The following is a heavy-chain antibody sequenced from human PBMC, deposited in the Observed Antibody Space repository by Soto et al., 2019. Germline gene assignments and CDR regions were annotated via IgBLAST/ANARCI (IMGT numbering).Heavy chain of an antibody. D-gene: IGHD2-15*01. Sequence: QVQLVQSGAEVKKPGASVKVSCKASGYTFTSYDINWVRQAPGQGLEWMGWINPICGNTGNAQKFQGRVTITGNSSISTAHRVLSSLTSEYMAAYFSAREVSSGGSCLRMDIWGQGTTVTFSS. V-gene: IGHV1-8*01. J-gene: IGHJ6*02. CDR3: AREVSSGGSCLRMDI. CDR2: INPICGNT. CDR1: GYTFTSYD.